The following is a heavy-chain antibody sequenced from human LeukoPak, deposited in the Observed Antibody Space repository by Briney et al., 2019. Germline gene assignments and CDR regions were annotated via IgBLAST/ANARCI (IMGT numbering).Heavy chain of an antibody. J-gene: IGHJ4*02. CDR2: IYHSGST. CDR3: AKSDEGLYYDFWSGYSWPFDY. Sequence: KPSETLSLTCAVSGGSISSGGYSWSWIRQPPGKGLEWIGYIYHSGSTYYNPSLKSRVTISVDRSKNQFSLKLSSVTAADTAVYYCAKSDEGLYYDFWSGYSWPFDYWGQGTLVTVSS. CDR1: GGSISSGGYS. D-gene: IGHD3-3*01. V-gene: IGHV4-30-2*01.